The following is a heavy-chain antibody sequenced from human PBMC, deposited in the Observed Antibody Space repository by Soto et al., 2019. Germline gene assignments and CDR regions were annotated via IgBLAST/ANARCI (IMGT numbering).Heavy chain of an antibody. CDR3: ARGGPVIIPAATNWFDP. CDR1: GGGFNSYS. Sequence: SVKVSCKSSGGGFNSYSISWVRQAPGQGLEWMGVIIPIFGTPTYAQKFQGRVTITADKSTSTAYMEVSRLTSEDTAVYYCARGGPVIIPAATNWFDPWGQGTMVTVSS. V-gene: IGHV1-69*06. D-gene: IGHD6-25*01. J-gene: IGHJ5*02. CDR2: IIPIFGTP.